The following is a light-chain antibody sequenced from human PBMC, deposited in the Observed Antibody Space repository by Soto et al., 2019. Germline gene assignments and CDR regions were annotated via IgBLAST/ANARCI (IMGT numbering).Light chain of an antibody. V-gene: IGKV3-11*01. J-gene: IGKJ1*01. CDR3: QQRGNRPRT. CDR2: DAS. CDR1: QSVSSY. Sequence: EIVLTQSPATLSLSPGERATLSCRASQSVSSYVAWYQQKPGQAPRLLIYDASNRATGIPARFSGSGSGTDFTLTISSLEPEDFAVYYCQQRGNRPRTFGQGTKVEIK.